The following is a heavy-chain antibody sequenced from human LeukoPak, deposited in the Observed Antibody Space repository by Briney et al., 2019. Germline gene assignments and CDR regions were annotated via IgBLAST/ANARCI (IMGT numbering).Heavy chain of an antibody. Sequence: PGGSLRLSCAASGFTFSSYAMHWVRQAPGKGLEWVAVISYDGSNKNYADSVKGRFTISGDNSKNTLYLQMNSLRAEDTSVYYCARDPYSGAYGNTYYYYMDVWGKGTTVTISS. J-gene: IGHJ6*03. CDR1: GFTFSSYA. CDR3: ARDPYSGAYGNTYYYYMDV. V-gene: IGHV3-30*04. D-gene: IGHD1-26*01. CDR2: ISYDGSNK.